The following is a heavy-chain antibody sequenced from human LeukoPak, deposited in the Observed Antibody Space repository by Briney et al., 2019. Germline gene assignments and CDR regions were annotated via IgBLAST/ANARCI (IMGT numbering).Heavy chain of an antibody. CDR2: TYYRSKWYN. Sequence: SQTLSLTCALSGDSVSSNSAAWNWVRQSPSRGLEWLGRTYYRSKWYNDSAISVKSLIIINPDTSKNQFSLQLNSVTPEDTAVYYCARFRAGVGEPYGDYWVQGTLVSVSS. J-gene: IGHJ4*02. V-gene: IGHV6-1*01. CDR3: ARFRAGVGEPYGDY. D-gene: IGHD3-10*01. CDR1: GDSVSSNSAA.